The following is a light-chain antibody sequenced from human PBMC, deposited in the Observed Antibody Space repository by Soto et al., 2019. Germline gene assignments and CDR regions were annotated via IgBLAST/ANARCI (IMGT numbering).Light chain of an antibody. J-gene: IGLJ1*01. Sequence: QSALTQPRSASGSPGQAVTISSTGTSSDVGGYNFVSWYQQHPGKAPKLMIYQVNKRPSGVPDRFSGSKSGNTASLTVSGLQAEDQADYYCTSFAGSDNPYVFGTGTKLTVL. CDR1: SSDVGGYNF. CDR2: QVN. V-gene: IGLV2-8*01. CDR3: TSFAGSDNPYV.